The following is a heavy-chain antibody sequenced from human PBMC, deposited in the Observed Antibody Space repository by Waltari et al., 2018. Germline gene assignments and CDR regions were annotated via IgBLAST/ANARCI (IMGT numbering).Heavy chain of an antibody. V-gene: IGHV4-34*01. CDR3: ARHASAGLDY. J-gene: IGHJ4*02. CDR1: GGSFSGSY. CDR2: INHSGST. Sequence: VQLPQWGAGLFKPSATLSLTCAVYGGSFSGSYWSWIRKPPGKGLEWIGEINHSGSTNYNPSLKSRVTISVDTSKNQFSLKLSSVTAADTAVYYCARHASAGLDYWGQGTLVTVSS. D-gene: IGHD2-2*01.